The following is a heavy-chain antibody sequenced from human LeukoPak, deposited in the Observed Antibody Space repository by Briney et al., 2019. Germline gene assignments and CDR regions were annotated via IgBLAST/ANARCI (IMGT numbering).Heavy chain of an antibody. J-gene: IGHJ6*02. CDR1: GFTVSSNY. CDR2: IYRCGST. V-gene: IGHV3-53*01. CDR3: ASRSGSGYNTYYYYGMDV. D-gene: IGHD3-22*01. Sequence: PGGSLRLSCAASGFTVSSNYISCVRQAPGKGLEGVSVIYRCGSTYYADSVKGRFTISRDNSKNTLYLQMNSLRAEDTAVYYCASRSGSGYNTYYYYGMDVWCQGTTVTVSS.